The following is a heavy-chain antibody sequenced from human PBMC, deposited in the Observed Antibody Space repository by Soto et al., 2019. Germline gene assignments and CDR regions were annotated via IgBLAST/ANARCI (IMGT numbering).Heavy chain of an antibody. CDR1: GGSFSGYY. Sequence: SETLSLTCAVYGGSFSGYYWSWIRQPPGKGLEWIGEINHSGSTNYNPSLKSRVTISVDTSKNQFSLKLSSVTAADTAVYYCARGYRYSGGWPSPLGYWGQGTLVTVSS. V-gene: IGHV4-34*01. CDR3: ARGYRYSGGWPSPLGY. J-gene: IGHJ4*02. CDR2: INHSGST. D-gene: IGHD6-19*01.